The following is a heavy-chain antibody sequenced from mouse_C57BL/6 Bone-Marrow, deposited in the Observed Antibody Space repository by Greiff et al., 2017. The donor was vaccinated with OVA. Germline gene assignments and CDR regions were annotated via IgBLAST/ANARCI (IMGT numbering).Heavy chain of an antibody. Sequence: VQLQQSGAELVRPGASVKLSCTASGFNIKDDYMHWVKQRPEQGLEWIGWIDPENGATEYASKFPGQAPITADTSSNTAYLQLSSLTSEDTAVYYCTTPDYYGSSFYAMDYWGQGTSVTVSS. J-gene: IGHJ4*01. D-gene: IGHD1-1*01. CDR2: IDPENGAT. CDR1: GFNIKDDY. CDR3: TTPDYYGSSFYAMDY. V-gene: IGHV14-4*01.